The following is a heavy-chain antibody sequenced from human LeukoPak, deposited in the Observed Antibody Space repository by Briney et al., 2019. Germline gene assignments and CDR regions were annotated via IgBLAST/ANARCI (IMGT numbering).Heavy chain of an antibody. Sequence: GGSLRLSCAASGFTFSSYAMSWVRQAPGKGLEWVSAISGSGGSTYYADSVKGRFTISRDNSKNTLYLQMNSLRAEDTAVYYCARGEGYYYDSSGKTSNWFDPWGQGTLVTVSS. J-gene: IGHJ5*02. CDR1: GFTFSSYA. D-gene: IGHD3-22*01. CDR3: ARGEGYYYDSSGKTSNWFDP. CDR2: ISGSGGST. V-gene: IGHV3-23*01.